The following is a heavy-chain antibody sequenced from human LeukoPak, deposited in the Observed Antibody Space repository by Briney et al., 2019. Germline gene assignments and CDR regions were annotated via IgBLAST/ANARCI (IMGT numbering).Heavy chain of an antibody. D-gene: IGHD2-21*02. Sequence: GGSLRLSCAASGFTFSSYAMHWVRQAPGKGLEWVAIISYDGSNKFYADSVKGRFTISRDNSKNTLYLQMSSLGPEDTATYYCAKVAKGNIVVVTALDYWGQGTLVTVSS. CDR3: AKVAKGNIVVVTALDY. V-gene: IGHV3-30*18. CDR1: GFTFSSYA. J-gene: IGHJ4*02. CDR2: ISYDGSNK.